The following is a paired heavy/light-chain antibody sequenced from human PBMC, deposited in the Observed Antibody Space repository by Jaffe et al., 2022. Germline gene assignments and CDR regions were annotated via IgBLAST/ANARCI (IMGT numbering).Light chain of an antibody. J-gene: IGKJ5*01. CDR1: QSIGTS. CDR2: YAS. V-gene: IGKV6D-21*02. Sequence: EIVLTQSPDFQSVTPKEKVTITCRASQSIGTSLHWYQQKPDQSPKLLIKYASQSISGVPSRFSGSGSGTDFTLTINSLEAEDAAAYYCHQSSSLPITFGQGTRLEIK. CDR3: HQSSSLPIT.
Heavy chain of an antibody. J-gene: IGHJ4*02. V-gene: IGHV3-11*01. CDR3: AKDGSNWGHNDY. Sequence: QVQLVESGGGLVKPGGSLRLSCAASGFTFSDYYMSWIRQAPGKGLEWVSYISGSGSTVGYADSVKGRFTISRDNTKNSLYLQMSGLRAEDTGMYFCAKDGSNWGHNDYWGQGTLVTVSS. CDR2: ISGSGSTV. D-gene: IGHD7-27*01. CDR1: GFTFSDYY.